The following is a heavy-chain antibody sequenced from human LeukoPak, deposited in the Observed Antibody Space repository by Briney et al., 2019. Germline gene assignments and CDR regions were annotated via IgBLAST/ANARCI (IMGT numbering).Heavy chain of an antibody. CDR1: GFTFSSYG. J-gene: IGHJ6*02. D-gene: IGHD3-22*01. V-gene: IGHV3-33*01. CDR2: IWYDGSNK. Sequence: PGRSLRLSCAASGFTFSSYGMHWVRQAPGKGLEWVAVIWYDGSNKYYADSVKGRFTISGDNSKNTLYLQMNSLRAEDTAVYYCARDRSYYDSSGYYYYYGMDVWGQGTTVTVSS. CDR3: ARDRSYYDSSGYYYYYGMDV.